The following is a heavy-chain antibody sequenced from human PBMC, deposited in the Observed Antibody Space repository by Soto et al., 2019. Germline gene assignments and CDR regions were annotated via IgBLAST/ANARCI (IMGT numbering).Heavy chain of an antibody. CDR1: GGSISRYY. J-gene: IGHJ4*01. CDR3: ARRDIQGPTAY. D-gene: IGHD2-15*01. V-gene: IGHV4-59*04. Sequence: SETLCLTSTVLGGSISRYYCSWIRQPPGKGLEWIGYIYYSGTTYYNPSLKSRVTMSVDTSKNQFSPKLTSVTAVDTAVYYCARRDIQGPTAYWGHGTLVIVSS. CDR2: IYYSGTT.